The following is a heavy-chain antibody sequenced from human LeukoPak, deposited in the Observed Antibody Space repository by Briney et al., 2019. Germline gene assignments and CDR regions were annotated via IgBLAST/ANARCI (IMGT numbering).Heavy chain of an antibody. CDR1: GYTFTGYY. CDR3: ARDTTPQELKRIVVVPAEGRQDQSEVWFDP. D-gene: IGHD2-2*01. Sequence: ASVKVSCKASGYTFTGYYMHWVRQAPGQGLEWMGWINPNSGGTNYAQKFQGRVTMTRDTSISTAYMELSRLRSDDTAVYYCARDTTPQELKRIVVVPAEGRQDQSEVWFDPWGQGTLVTVSS. V-gene: IGHV1-2*02. J-gene: IGHJ5*02. CDR2: INPNSGGT.